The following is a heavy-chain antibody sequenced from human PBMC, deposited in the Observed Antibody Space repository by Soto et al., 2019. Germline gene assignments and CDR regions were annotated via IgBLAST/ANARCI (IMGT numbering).Heavy chain of an antibody. Sequence: QVQLVQSGAEVKKPGASVKVSCKASGYTFTSYGISWVRQAPGQGLEWMGWISVYNGNTNYAQKLQGRVTMTTDTSTSPAYMERRRLRSDDTAVYYCASGWFAEFVYYFDYWGQGTLVTVSS. CDR1: GYTFTSYG. D-gene: IGHD3-10*01. J-gene: IGHJ4*02. CDR2: ISVYNGNT. CDR3: ASGWFAEFVYYFDY. V-gene: IGHV1-18*01.